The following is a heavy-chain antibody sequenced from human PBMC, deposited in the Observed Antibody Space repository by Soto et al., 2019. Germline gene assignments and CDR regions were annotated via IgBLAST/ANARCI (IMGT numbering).Heavy chain of an antibody. D-gene: IGHD2-2*02. Sequence: GESLKISCQTSGYTFSSNWIGWVRQMPGKGLEWMGIIYLGDSETRYSPSFQGQVTISADRSFSTAYLQWTSLQASDTAMYYCARVVVVPAAIVGYYYGMDVWGQGTTVTVSS. J-gene: IGHJ6*02. V-gene: IGHV5-51*01. CDR1: GYTFSSNW. CDR3: ARVVVVPAAIVGYYYGMDV. CDR2: IYLGDSET.